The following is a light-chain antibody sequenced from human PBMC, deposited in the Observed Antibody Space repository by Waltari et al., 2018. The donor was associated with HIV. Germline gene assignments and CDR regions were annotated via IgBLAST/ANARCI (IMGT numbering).Light chain of an antibody. Sequence: EIVLTQSPGTLSLSPGERVTLSCRASQSVSTSSLAWFQQRPGQPPRLLIYRASSRATGIPDRFSGSGSGTDFSLTISRLEPEDSAVYYCQQYGGSPYSFGQGTKLEIK. CDR2: RAS. CDR1: QSVSTSS. V-gene: IGKV3-20*01. CDR3: QQYGGSPYS. J-gene: IGKJ2*01.